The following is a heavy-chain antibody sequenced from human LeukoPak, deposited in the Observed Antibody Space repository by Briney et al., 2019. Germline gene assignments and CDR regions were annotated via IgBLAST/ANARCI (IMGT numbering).Heavy chain of an antibody. Sequence: GGSLRLSCAASGFTFSNYAMSWVRQAPGKGLEWVSSISGSGDSTYYADSVKGRFTISRDNSKNTLYLQMNSLRAEDTAVYYCARATTTVVTPGAFDIWGQGTMVTVSS. J-gene: IGHJ3*02. D-gene: IGHD4-23*01. CDR3: ARATTTVVTPGAFDI. V-gene: IGHV3-23*01. CDR1: GFTFSNYA. CDR2: ISGSGDST.